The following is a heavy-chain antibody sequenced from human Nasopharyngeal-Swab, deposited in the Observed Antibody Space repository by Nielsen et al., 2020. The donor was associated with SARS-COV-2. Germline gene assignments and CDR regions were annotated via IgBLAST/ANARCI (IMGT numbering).Heavy chain of an antibody. CDR3: ARQWYCSGGSCYPPGAFDI. D-gene: IGHD2-15*01. CDR1: GGSISSSSYY. V-gene: IGHV4-39*01. J-gene: IGHJ3*02. Sequence: SETLSLTCTVSGGSISSSSYYWVWIRQPPGKWLEWIGSIYYSGSTYYNPSLKSRVTVSVDTSKNQFSLKLNSVTAADTAMYYCARQWYCSGGSCYPPGAFDIWGQGTMVTVSS. CDR2: IYYSGST.